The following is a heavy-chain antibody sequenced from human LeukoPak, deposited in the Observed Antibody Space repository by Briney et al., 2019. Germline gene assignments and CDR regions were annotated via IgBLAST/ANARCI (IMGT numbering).Heavy chain of an antibody. V-gene: IGHV1-69*13. CDR1: GYTFTSYG. D-gene: IGHD3-3*01. Sequence: SVKVSCKASGYTFTSYGISWVRQAPGQGLEWMGGIIPIFGTANYAQKFQGRVTITADESTSTAYMEPSSLRSEDTAVYYCAREFWSGYPHYYGMDVWGQGTTVTVSS. J-gene: IGHJ6*02. CDR3: AREFWSGYPHYYGMDV. CDR2: IIPIFGTA.